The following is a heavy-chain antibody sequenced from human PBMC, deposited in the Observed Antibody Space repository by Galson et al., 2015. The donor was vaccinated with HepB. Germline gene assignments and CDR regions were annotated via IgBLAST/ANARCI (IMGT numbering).Heavy chain of an antibody. CDR1: GFTGSTNY. V-gene: IGHV3-53*01. Sequence: SLRLSCAVSGFTGSTNYMSWVRQAPGKGLDWVSLIHGAGITRYAESVKGRFTISRDNSKNTMYLQMNGLRAEDTAVYYCTTGALFRGYHYMDGWGKGTTVTVSS. CDR2: IHGAGIT. D-gene: IGHD3-10*01. J-gene: IGHJ6*03. CDR3: TTGALFRGYHYMDG.